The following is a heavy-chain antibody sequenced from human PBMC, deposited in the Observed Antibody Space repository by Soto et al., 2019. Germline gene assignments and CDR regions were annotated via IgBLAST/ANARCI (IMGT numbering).Heavy chain of an antibody. D-gene: IGHD3-10*01. Sequence: SVKVSCKASGGTFSSYAISWVRQAPGQGLEWMGGIIPIFGTANYAQKFQGRVTITADESTSTAYMELSSLRAEDTALYYCAKAQGAYGSGSYYGVSLYYGMDVWGQGTTVTVSS. J-gene: IGHJ6*02. V-gene: IGHV1-69*13. CDR2: IIPIFGTA. CDR3: AKAQGAYGSGSYYGVSLYYGMDV. CDR1: GGTFSSYA.